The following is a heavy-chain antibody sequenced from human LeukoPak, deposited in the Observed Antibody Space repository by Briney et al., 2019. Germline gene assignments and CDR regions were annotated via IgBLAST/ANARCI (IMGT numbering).Heavy chain of an antibody. CDR1: GFTFSSYS. V-gene: IGHV3-21*01. Sequence: GGSLRLSYAASGFTFSSYSMNWVRQAPGMGLEWVSSISSSSSYIYYADSVKGRFTISRDNAKNSLYLQMNSLRAEDTAVYYCARDGYVDIVATNAFDYWGQGTLVTVSS. J-gene: IGHJ4*02. CDR2: ISSSSSYI. D-gene: IGHD5-12*01. CDR3: ARDGYVDIVATNAFDY.